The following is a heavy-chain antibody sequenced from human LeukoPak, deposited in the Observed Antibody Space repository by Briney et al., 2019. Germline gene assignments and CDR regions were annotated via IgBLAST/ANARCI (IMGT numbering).Heavy chain of an antibody. Sequence: GGSLSLSCAASVFTFDDYTMHWVRQAPAKGLEWVFLISWDGGRTYYTDSLKGRLPISRDNSKNSLYLQMDSLRTEGIALYYCAKGLPYPYDSSGFWGQGTLVTVSS. V-gene: IGHV3-43*01. CDR2: ISWDGGRT. J-gene: IGHJ4*02. CDR3: AKGLPYPYDSSGF. D-gene: IGHD3-22*01. CDR1: VFTFDDYT.